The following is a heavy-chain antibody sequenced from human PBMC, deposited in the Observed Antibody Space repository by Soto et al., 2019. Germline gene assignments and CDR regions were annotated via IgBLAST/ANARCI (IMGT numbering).Heavy chain of an antibody. CDR1: GFTFASHA. V-gene: IGHV3-23*01. Sequence: GGSLRLSCAASGFTFASHAMSWVRQAPGKGLEWVSGISANGGRANYADSVKGRFSLSRDNSKNTLYLQMNSLRAEDTAVYYCAKSRDQWELLGDWFDPWGQGTLVTVSS. CDR2: ISANGGRA. D-gene: IGHD1-26*01. CDR3: AKSRDQWELLGDWFDP. J-gene: IGHJ5*02.